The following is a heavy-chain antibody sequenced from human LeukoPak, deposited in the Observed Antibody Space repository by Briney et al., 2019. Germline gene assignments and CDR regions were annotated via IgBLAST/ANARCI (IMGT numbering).Heavy chain of an antibody. V-gene: IGHV4-59*11. Sequence: SETLSLTCTVSGGSISSHYWSWIRQPPGKGLEWIGNIYYTGSTNYNPSLQSRVTMSVDTSKNQFSLNLSSVTAADTAVYYCAREACRRCRGTAMVRLYGMDVWGQGTTVTVSS. D-gene: IGHD5-18*01. CDR3: AREACRRCRGTAMVRLYGMDV. CDR2: IYYTGST. CDR1: GGSISSHY. J-gene: IGHJ6*02.